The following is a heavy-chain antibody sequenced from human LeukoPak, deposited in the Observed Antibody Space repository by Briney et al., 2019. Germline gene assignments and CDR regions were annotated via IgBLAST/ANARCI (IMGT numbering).Heavy chain of an antibody. CDR3: AKEGKTRNWNYYQAKSVY. CDR2: IKTDGSDM. J-gene: IGHJ4*02. V-gene: IGHV3-74*03. D-gene: IGHD1-7*01. CDR1: GFTFSNYW. Sequence: PGGSLRLSCAAAGFTFSNYWMHWVRQAPGKGLVWVAAIKTDGSDMQYADSVKGRFAISRDNAKNTVYLQMNSLRAEDTAVYYCAKEGKTRNWNYYQAKSVYWGQGTLVTVSS.